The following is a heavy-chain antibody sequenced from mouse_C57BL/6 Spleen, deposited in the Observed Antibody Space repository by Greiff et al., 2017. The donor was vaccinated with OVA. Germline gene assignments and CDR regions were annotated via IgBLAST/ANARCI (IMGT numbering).Heavy chain of an antibody. V-gene: IGHV5-17*01. CDR2: ISSGSSTI. CDR3: AKGAMDY. CDR1: GFTFSDYG. Sequence: EVKLMESGGGLVKPGGSLKLSCAASGFTFSDYGMHWVRQAPEKGLEWVAYISSGSSTIYYADTVKGRFTISRDNAKNTLFLQMTSLRSEDTAMYYCAKGAMDYWGQGTSVTVSS. J-gene: IGHJ4*01.